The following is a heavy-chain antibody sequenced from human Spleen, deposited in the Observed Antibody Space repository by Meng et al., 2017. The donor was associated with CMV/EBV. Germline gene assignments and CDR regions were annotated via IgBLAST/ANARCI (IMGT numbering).Heavy chain of an antibody. D-gene: IGHD5-24*01. CDR1: SGSISTSSYY. CDR2: MYYNGSP. Sequence: CRASSGSISTSSYYWAWIRQAPGKGLEWIGSMYYNGSPNYNPSLKSRVTISADTSKNQFSLKVTSVTAADTAVYYCARGDTISGYYWGQGTLVTVSS. CDR3: ARGDTISGYY. V-gene: IGHV4-39*07. J-gene: IGHJ4*02.